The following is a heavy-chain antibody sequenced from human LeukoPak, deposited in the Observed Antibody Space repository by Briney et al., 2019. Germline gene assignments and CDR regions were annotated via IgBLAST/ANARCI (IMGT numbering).Heavy chain of an antibody. CDR3: ATGGAVAGRFAY. CDR2: IDTHGDNT. D-gene: IGHD6-19*01. J-gene: IGHJ4*02. CDR1: GLTFSTYA. Sequence: PGGSLRLSCAASGLTFSTYAMAWVRQAPGKGLEWVATIDTHGDNTYYADSVKGRFTISRDNTKNSLFLQMNSLRAEDTAVYYCATGGAVAGRFAYWGQGTLVTVSS. V-gene: IGHV3-23*05.